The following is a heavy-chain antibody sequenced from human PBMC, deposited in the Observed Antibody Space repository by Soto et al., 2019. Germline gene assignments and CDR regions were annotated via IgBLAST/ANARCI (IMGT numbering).Heavy chain of an antibody. D-gene: IGHD2-2*01. CDR2: ISAYNGNT. CDR1: GYTFTSYG. CDR3: ARARWEGVVPAAMPPYYYYGMDV. Sequence: ASVKVSCKASGYTFTSYGISWVRQAPGQGLEWMGWISAYNGNTNYAQKFQGRVTMTTDTSTSTAYMELSRLRSDDTAVYYCARARWEGVVPAAMPPYYYYGMDVWGQGTTVTVSS. V-gene: IGHV1-18*01. J-gene: IGHJ6*02.